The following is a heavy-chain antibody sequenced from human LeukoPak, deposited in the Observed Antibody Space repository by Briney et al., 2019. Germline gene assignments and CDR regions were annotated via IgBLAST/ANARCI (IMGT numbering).Heavy chain of an antibody. Sequence: SETLSLTCAVYGESFSGYYWSWIRQPPGKGLEWIGEINHSGSTNYNPSLKSRVTISVDTSKNQFSLKLSSVTAADTAVYYCARGAYYYGSGSSVSSGMDVWGKGTTVTVSS. CDR3: ARGAYYYGSGSSVSSGMDV. J-gene: IGHJ6*04. D-gene: IGHD3-10*01. V-gene: IGHV4-34*01. CDR1: GESFSGYY. CDR2: INHSGST.